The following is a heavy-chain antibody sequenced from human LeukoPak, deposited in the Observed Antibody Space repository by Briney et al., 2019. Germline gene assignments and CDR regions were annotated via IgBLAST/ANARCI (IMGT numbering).Heavy chain of an antibody. V-gene: IGHV3-53*01. CDR3: ARALNGFDI. Sequence: GGSLRLSCSASGLIVSSNYMTWVRQAPGKGLEWVSVIYSGGSIYYADSVKGRFTISRDNSRNTLYLQMNSLRAEDTAVYYCARALNGFDIWGPGTLVTVSS. CDR2: IYSGGSI. J-gene: IGHJ3*02. CDR1: GLIVSSNY.